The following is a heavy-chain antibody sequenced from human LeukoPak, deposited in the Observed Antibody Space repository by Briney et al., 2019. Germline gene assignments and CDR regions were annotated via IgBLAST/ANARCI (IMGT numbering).Heavy chain of an antibody. CDR3: ARGALHLYYFDYWG. CDR1: GFTFSSYS. Sequence: GGSLRLSCAASGFTFSSYSMNWVRQAPGKGLEWVSYISSSSSTIYYADSVKGRFTISRDNAKNSLYLQMNSLRAEDTAVYYCARGALHLYYFDYWGWGQGTLVTVSS. CDR2: ISSSSSTI. V-gene: IGHV3-48*04. D-gene: IGHD2/OR15-2a*01. J-gene: IGHJ4*02.